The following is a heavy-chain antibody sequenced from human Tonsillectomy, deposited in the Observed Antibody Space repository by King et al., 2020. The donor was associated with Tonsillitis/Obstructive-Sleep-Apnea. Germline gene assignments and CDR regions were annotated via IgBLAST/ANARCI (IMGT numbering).Heavy chain of an antibody. CDR2: IWYDGSNK. Sequence: VQLVESGGGVVQPGRSLRLSCAASGFTFNSYGMHWVRQAPGKGLEWVAVIWYDGSNKYYADSVMGRSTISRDNSKNTVYLQMNSLRAEDTAVYYCARDHSAMSEYFPIWFDPWGQGTLVTVSS. D-gene: IGHD5-18*01. CDR1: GFTFNSYG. J-gene: IGHJ5*02. CDR3: ARDHSAMSEYFPIWFDP. V-gene: IGHV3-33*01.